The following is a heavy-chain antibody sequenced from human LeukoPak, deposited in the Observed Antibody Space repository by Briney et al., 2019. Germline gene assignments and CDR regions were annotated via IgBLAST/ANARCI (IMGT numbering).Heavy chain of an antibody. Sequence: GGSLRLSCAASGFTFSSYAMSWVRQAPGKGLEWVSAISGSGGSTYYADSVKGRFTISRDNSKNTLYLQMNSLRAEDTAVYYCAKPGYSSSWYGFRDAFDIWGQGTMVTVSS. CDR1: GFTFSSYA. CDR2: ISGSGGST. V-gene: IGHV3-23*01. CDR3: AKPGYSSSWYGFRDAFDI. J-gene: IGHJ3*02. D-gene: IGHD6-13*01.